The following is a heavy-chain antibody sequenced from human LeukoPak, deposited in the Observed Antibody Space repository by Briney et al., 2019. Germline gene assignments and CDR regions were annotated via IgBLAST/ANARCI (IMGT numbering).Heavy chain of an antibody. J-gene: IGHJ4*02. Sequence: ASVKVSCKASGGTFSSYAISWVRQAPGQGLKWMGRIIPIFGTANYAQKFQGRVTITTDESTSTAYMELSSLRSEDTAVYYCARGGMITSGVDYWGQGTLVTVSS. CDR2: IIPIFGTA. D-gene: IGHD3-16*01. CDR1: GGTFSSYA. V-gene: IGHV1-69*05. CDR3: ARGGMITSGVDY.